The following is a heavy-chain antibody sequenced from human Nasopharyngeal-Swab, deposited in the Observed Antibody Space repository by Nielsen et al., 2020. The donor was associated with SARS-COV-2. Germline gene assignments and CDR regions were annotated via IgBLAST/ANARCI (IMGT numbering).Heavy chain of an antibody. V-gene: IGHV1-2*06. CDR3: ARDPTSVAGTGDYYYGMDV. Sequence: ASVKVSCTASVYTFPGYYMHWVRQPPGQGLDCMGRINPNSGGTNYAQKFQGRVTMTRDTSISTAYMELSRLRSDDTAVYYCARDPTSVAGTGDYYYGMDVWGQGTTVTVSS. J-gene: IGHJ6*02. CDR1: VYTFPGYY. D-gene: IGHD6-19*01. CDR2: INPNSGGT.